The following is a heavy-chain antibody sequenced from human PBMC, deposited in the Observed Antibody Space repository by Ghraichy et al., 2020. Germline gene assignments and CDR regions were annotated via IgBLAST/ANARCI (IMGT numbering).Heavy chain of an antibody. CDR2: IFYSGST. V-gene: IGHV4-59*11. CDR3: AGGDITRIDY. D-gene: IGHD2-15*01. J-gene: IGHJ4*02. Sequence: SETLSLTCTVSAGSITSHYWSWIRQFPGKGLEWIGYIFYSGSTNCNPSLKSRVITSVDTSKNQFSLKLSSVTAADTAVYYCAGGDITRIDYWGQGNLVTVSS. CDR1: AGSITSHY.